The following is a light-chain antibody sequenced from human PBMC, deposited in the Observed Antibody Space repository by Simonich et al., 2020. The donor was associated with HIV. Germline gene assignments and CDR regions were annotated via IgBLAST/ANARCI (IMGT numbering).Light chain of an antibody. CDR1: QSILYNSNNKNY. V-gene: IGKV4-1*01. J-gene: IGKJ1*01. CDR2: WAP. Sequence: DIVMTQSPDSLAVSLGERATINCKSSQSILYNSNNKNYLAWYQQKPGQPPKLLIYWAPTRESGVPDRFSGSGSGTDFTLTISSLQAEDVAVYYCQQYYITPPTFGQGTQVEIK. CDR3: QQYYITPPT.